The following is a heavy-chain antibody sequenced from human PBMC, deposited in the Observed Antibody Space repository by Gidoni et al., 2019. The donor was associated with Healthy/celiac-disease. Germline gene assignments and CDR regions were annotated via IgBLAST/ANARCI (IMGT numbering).Heavy chain of an antibody. V-gene: IGHV3-9*01. D-gene: IGHD3-16*01. Sequence: EVQLVESGGGLVQPGRSLRLSCAASGFTFDNYAMHWVRQAPGKGLEWVSGISWNSGSIGYADSVKGRFTISRDNAKNSLYLQMNSLRAEDTALYYCAKGPPGGPYWYFDLWGRGTLVTVSS. J-gene: IGHJ2*01. CDR3: AKGPPGGPYWYFDL. CDR2: ISWNSGSI. CDR1: GFTFDNYA.